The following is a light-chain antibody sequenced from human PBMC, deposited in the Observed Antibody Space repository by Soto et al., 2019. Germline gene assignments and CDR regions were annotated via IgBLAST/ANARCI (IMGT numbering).Light chain of an antibody. CDR2: VAS. CDR3: QQSYNTPYT. Sequence: DIQMTQSPSSLSASVGDRVTITCRASQSISNYLNWYQQKPGKAPNLLIYVASSLQSGVPSRFSGSGSGTDFTVTISSLQPEDFATYYCQQSYNTPYTFGQGTKLEI. V-gene: IGKV1-39*01. CDR1: QSISNY. J-gene: IGKJ2*01.